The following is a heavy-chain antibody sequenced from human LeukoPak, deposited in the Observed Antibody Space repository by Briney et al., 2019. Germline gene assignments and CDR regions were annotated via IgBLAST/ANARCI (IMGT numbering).Heavy chain of an antibody. Sequence: GGSLRLSCAASGFTFSNAWMSWVRQAPGKGLEWVAVISYDGSNKYYADSVKGRFTISRDNFKNTLYLQMKSLRDEGTAVYYCAKDHGGIAIWGQGTMVTVSS. V-gene: IGHV3-30*18. CDR3: AKDHGGIAI. J-gene: IGHJ3*02. CDR1: GFTFSNAW. CDR2: ISYDGSNK. D-gene: IGHD6-13*01.